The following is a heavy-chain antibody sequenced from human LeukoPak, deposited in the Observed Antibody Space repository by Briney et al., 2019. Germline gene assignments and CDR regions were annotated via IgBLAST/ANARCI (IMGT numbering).Heavy chain of an antibody. V-gene: IGHV4-39*07. Sequence: SETLSLTCTVSGVSISSSYSYRGWIRQPPGMGLEWIGSIYYTGNTYYNASLKSQVSISIDTSKNQFSLKLSSVTAADTAVYYCARDFDAFDIWGQGTMVTVSS. CDR1: GVSISSSYSY. CDR2: IYYTGNT. J-gene: IGHJ3*02. CDR3: ARDFDAFDI.